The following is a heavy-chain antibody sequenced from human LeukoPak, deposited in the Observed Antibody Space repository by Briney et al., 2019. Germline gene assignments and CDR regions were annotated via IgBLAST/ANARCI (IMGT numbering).Heavy chain of an antibody. CDR3: ATRIYTLQSRDV. CDR2: VDPEDGET. J-gene: IGHJ6*04. CDR1: GYTFTDYY. V-gene: IGHV1-69-2*01. Sequence: ATVKISCKASGYTFTDYYLHWVQQAPGKGLEWMGRVDPEDGETVYAEKFQGRVTITADTSTDTAYMELSFLRSEDTAVYYCATRIYTLQSRDVWGKGTTVTVSS. D-gene: IGHD5-24*01.